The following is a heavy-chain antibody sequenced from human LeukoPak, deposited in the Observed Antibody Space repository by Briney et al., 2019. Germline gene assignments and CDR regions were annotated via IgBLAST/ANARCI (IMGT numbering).Heavy chain of an antibody. V-gene: IGHV3-30*02. J-gene: IGHJ4*02. CDR1: AFTFSSYG. Sequence: PGGSLRLSCAASAFTFSSYGMHWVRQAPGKGLEWVAFTRFDGTNKHYADSVQGRFTISRDNSKNTLFLYMHNLRTEDTAVYSCARDSVVAAIEGMYNFDYCGQGTLVTVSS. CDR2: TRFDGTNK. D-gene: IGHD2-15*01. CDR3: ARDSVVAAIEGMYNFDY.